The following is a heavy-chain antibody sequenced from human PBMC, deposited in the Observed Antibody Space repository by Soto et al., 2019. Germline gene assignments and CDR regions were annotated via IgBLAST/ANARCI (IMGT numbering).Heavy chain of an antibody. Sequence: ASVKVSCKASGYTFSGYYTHWVRQAPGQGLEWMGWINPNSGGTNYAQKFQGWVTMTRDTSISTAYMELSRLRSDDTAVYYCARDIGSGWDEAYYYYGMDVWGQGTT. CDR3: ARDIGSGWDEAYYYYGMDV. CDR2: INPNSGGT. J-gene: IGHJ6*02. CDR1: GYTFSGYY. D-gene: IGHD6-19*01. V-gene: IGHV1-2*04.